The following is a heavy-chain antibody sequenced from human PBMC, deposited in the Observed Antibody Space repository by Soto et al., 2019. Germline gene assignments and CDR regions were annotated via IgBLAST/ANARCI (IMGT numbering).Heavy chain of an antibody. CDR2: ISYDGSNK. J-gene: IGHJ5*02. D-gene: IGHD6-19*01. Sequence: PGGSLRLSCAASGFTFSSYGMHWVRQAPGKGPEWVAVISYDGSNKYYADSVKGRFTISRDNSKNTLYLQMNSLRAEDTAVYYCAKNTRGLYSSGWYWFDPWGQGTLVTVSS. CDR3: AKNTRGLYSSGWYWFDP. CDR1: GFTFSSYG. V-gene: IGHV3-30*18.